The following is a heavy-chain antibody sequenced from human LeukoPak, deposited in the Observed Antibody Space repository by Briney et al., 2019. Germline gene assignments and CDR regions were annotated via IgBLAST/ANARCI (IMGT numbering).Heavy chain of an antibody. D-gene: IGHD2-21*01. CDR1: GGTFSSYA. J-gene: IGHJ4*02. V-gene: IGHV1-69*05. CDR2: IIPIFGTA. CDR3: ARGGDKDSHFDY. Sequence: SVKVSCKASGGTFSSYAISWVRQAPGQGLEWMGGIIPIFGTANYAQKFQGRVTITTDESTSTAYMELGSLRSEDTAVYYCARGGDKDSHFDYWGQGTLVTVSS.